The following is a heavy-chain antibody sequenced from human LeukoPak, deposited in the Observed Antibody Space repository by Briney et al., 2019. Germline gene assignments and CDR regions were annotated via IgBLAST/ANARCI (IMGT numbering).Heavy chain of an antibody. D-gene: IGHD3-10*01. CDR3: ARYYYGSGSEDWFDP. V-gene: IGHV5-51*01. CDR2: IYPGDSDT. Sequence: RGESLKISCQGSGYIFTSYWIGWVRQMPGKGLEWMGIIYPGDSDTRYSPSFQGQVTISADKSISTAYLQWSSLKASDTAMYYCARYYYGSGSEDWFDPWGQGTLVTVSS. CDR1: GYIFTSYW. J-gene: IGHJ5*02.